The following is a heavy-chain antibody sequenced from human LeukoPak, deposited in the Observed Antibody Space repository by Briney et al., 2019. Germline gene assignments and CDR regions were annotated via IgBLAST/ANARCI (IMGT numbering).Heavy chain of an antibody. CDR2: ISGSGGST. CDR1: GFTFSSYG. CDR3: AKSPGYSSSWDLDY. Sequence: GGSLRLSCAASGFTFSSYGMSWVRQAPGKGLEWVSAISGSGGSTYYADSVKGRFTISRDNSKNTLYLQMNSLRAEDTAVYYCAKSPGYSSSWDLDYWGQGTLVTVSS. J-gene: IGHJ4*02. D-gene: IGHD6-13*01. V-gene: IGHV3-23*01.